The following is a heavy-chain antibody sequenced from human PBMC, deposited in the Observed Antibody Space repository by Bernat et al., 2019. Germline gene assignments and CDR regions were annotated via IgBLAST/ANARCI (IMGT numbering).Heavy chain of an antibody. CDR1: GGSFSGYY. V-gene: IGHV4-34*01. J-gene: IGHJ4*02. CDR2: INHSGST. D-gene: IGHD6-19*01. Sequence: QVQLQQWGAGLLKPSETLSLTCAVYGGSFSGYYWSWIRQPPGKGLEWIGEINHSGSTNYNPSLKSRVTISVDPAKDQVSPKVGSGTAAGTAWEFCARGQYRGWRTYHSPRSLEFDYWGQGTLVTVSS. CDR3: ARGQYRGWRTYHSPRSLEFDY.